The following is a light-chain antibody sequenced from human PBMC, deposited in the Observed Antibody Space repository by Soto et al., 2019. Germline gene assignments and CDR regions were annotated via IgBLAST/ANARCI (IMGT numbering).Light chain of an antibody. CDR2: DVS. CDR1: QSISSW. CDR3: QQYNTLWT. Sequence: DSQMTQSPSTLSASVGGRVTITCRASQSISSWLAWYQQKPGKAPNILIYDVSNLQSGVPSRFSGSASGTESTLTISSLKPDDFATYYCQQYNTLWTFGRGTKVDIK. J-gene: IGKJ1*01. V-gene: IGKV1-5*01.